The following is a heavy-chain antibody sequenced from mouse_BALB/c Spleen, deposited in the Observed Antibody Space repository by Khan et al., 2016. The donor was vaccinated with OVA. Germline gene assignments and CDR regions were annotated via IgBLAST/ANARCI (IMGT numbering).Heavy chain of an antibody. CDR2: INPASSTI. CDR1: GFDFSRYW. CDR3: ARPTKEDYFDY. V-gene: IGHV4-1*02. J-gene: IGHJ2*01. Sequence: EVQLQESGGGLVQPGGSLKLSCAASGFDFSRYWMTWVRQAPGKGLEWSGEINPASSTINYTPSLKNTFIISRDNAKNTLFLQISKVRSEDTALYYCARPTKEDYFDYWGQGITLTVSS.